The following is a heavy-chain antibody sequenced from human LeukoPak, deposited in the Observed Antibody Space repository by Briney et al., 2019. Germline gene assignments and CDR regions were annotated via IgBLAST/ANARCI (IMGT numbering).Heavy chain of an antibody. CDR2: ISGSGGAT. V-gene: IGHV3-23*01. Sequence: PGGSLRLSCAASGFTFSSYAMSWVRQAPGKGLEWVSGISGSGGATYYADSVKGRFTISRDNSKNTLYLQVNSRRAEDTAVYYCAKGRDGYNSDYWGQGTLVTVSS. CDR3: AKGRDGYNSDY. D-gene: IGHD5-12*01. J-gene: IGHJ4*02. CDR1: GFTFSSYA.